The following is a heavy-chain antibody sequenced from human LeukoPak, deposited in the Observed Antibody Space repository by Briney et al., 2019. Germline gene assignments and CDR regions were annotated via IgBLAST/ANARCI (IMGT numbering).Heavy chain of an antibody. J-gene: IGHJ3*02. CDR1: GGSISSSSYY. CDR3: ARVGSTVTVAFDI. Sequence: SETLSLTCTVSGGSISSSSYYWGWIRQPPGKGLEWIGSVYYSGSTYYNPSLKSRVTISVDTSKNQFSLKLSSVTAADTAVYYCARVGSTVTVAFDIWGQGTAVTVSS. D-gene: IGHD1-26*01. CDR2: VYYSGST. V-gene: IGHV4-39*01.